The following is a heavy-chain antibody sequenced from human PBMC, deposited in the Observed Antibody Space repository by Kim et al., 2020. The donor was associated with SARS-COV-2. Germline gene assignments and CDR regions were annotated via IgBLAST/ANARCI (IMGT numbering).Heavy chain of an antibody. Sequence: QKFQRRVTMTRNTSISTAYMELSSLRSEDTAVYYCARGRIVATTTGWFDPWGQGTLVTVSS. J-gene: IGHJ5*02. D-gene: IGHD5-12*01. CDR3: ARGRIVATTTGWFDP. V-gene: IGHV1-8*01.